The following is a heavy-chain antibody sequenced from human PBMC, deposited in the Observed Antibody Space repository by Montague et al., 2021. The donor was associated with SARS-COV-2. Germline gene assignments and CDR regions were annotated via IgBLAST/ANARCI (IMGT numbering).Heavy chain of an antibody. V-gene: IGHV4-34*01. CDR2: INHSGST. CDR1: GGSFSGYY. Sequence: SETLSLTCAAYGGSFSGYYWSWIRQPPGKGLEWIGEINHSGSTNYNPSLKGRVTISVGTSKNQFSLKLSSVTAADTAVYYCARGRVVAATLSDYYYYGMDVWGQGTTVTVSS. D-gene: IGHD2-15*01. J-gene: IGHJ6*02. CDR3: ARGRVVAATLSDYYYYGMDV.